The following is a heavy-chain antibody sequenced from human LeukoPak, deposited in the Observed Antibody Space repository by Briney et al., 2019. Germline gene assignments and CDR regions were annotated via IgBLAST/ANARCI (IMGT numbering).Heavy chain of an antibody. CDR1: GFTFSSYA. CDR2: ISGSGGST. Sequence: PGGSLRLSCAASGFTFSSYAMSWFRQAPGKGLDGVSAISGSGGSTYYADSVKGRFTISRDNSKNTLYLQMNSLRAEDTAVYYCAKASLKQWLPPGPGYWGQGTLVTVSS. J-gene: IGHJ4*02. V-gene: IGHV3-23*01. D-gene: IGHD6-19*01. CDR3: AKASLKQWLPPGPGY.